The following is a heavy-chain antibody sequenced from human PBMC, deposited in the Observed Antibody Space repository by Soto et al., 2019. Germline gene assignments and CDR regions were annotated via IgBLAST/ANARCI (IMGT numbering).Heavy chain of an antibody. CDR2: IKQDGSEE. V-gene: IGHV3-7*03. CDR1: GFTFSNYW. D-gene: IGHD6-19*01. Sequence: EVQLVESGGGLVQPGGSLRLSCAASGFTFSNYWMSWVRQAPGKGLEWVANIKQDGSEEYYEDSVKGRFTISRDNAKNSLYLQMSSLRADDTAVYYCTRGIRGSSGWSYYYGMDVWGQGTTVTVSS. CDR3: TRGIRGSSGWSYYYGMDV. J-gene: IGHJ6*02.